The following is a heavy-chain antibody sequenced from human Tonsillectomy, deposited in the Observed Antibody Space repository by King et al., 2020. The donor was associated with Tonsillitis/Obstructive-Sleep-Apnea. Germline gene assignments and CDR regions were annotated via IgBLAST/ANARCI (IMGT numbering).Heavy chain of an antibody. CDR2: IKSKNDGGTT. Sequence: VQLVESGGGLLKPGGSLRLSCVVSGFTFSNDWMSWVRQAPGKGLEWVGRIKSKNDGGTTEYAAPVKGRFTISRDESKNTLYLQRNSLKTADTAMYYCTVLNQFDYSGQGTLVTVSS. V-gene: IGHV3-15*01. CDR3: TVLNQFDY. CDR1: GFTFSNDW. D-gene: IGHD1-14*01. J-gene: IGHJ4*02.